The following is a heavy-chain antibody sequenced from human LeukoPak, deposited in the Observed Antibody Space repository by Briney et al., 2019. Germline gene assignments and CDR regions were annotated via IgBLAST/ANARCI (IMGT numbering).Heavy chain of an antibody. V-gene: IGHV4-39*07. CDR3: AGDSSGYYFDDY. CDR1: GGSISSSSYY. Sequence: SETLSLTCAVSGGSISSSSYYWGWLRQPPGRGLEWVGSIYYSASTYYNPSLKSRVTIAVDTSKNQFSLKLSSVTAADTAVYYCAGDSSGYYFDDYWGQGTLVTVSS. CDR2: IYYSAST. D-gene: IGHD3-22*01. J-gene: IGHJ4*02.